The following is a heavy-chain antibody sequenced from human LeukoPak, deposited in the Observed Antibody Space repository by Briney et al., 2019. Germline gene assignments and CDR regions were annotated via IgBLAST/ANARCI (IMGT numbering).Heavy chain of an antibody. CDR3: ARSAIYSSDAFDI. CDR1: GGSFSGYY. J-gene: IGHJ3*02. V-gene: IGHV4-34*01. D-gene: IGHD5-12*01. CDR2: INHSGST. Sequence: SETLSLTCAVYGGSFSGYYWSWIRQPPGKGLEWIGEINHSGSTNYNPSLKSRVTISVDTSKNQFSLKLSSVTAADTAVYYCARSAIYSSDAFDIWGQGTMVTVSS.